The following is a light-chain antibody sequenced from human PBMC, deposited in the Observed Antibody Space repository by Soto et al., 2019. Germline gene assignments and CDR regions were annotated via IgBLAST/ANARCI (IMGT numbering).Light chain of an antibody. CDR2: AAS. V-gene: IGKV1-9*01. J-gene: IGKJ5*01. CDR3: QQLNSYPIT. CDR1: QGLSSD. Sequence: DIQLTQSPSFLSASVGDRVTITCRASQGLSSDLAWYQQKPGQAPKLLIYAASTLQSGVPSRFSGSGSGTEFTLTLSSLQPEDFATYYCQQLNSYPITFGQGTRLEIK.